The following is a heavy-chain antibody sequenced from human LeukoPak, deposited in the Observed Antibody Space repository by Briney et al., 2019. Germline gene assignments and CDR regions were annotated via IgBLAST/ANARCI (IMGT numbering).Heavy chain of an antibody. CDR1: GYTFSNYA. CDR3: TKLVDSAPSY. Sequence: GGPLRLSCEASGYTFSNYAMMWIRQAPGKGLEWVSSIGGTTYYADPVRGRFTISRDNSKNTLYLQMNNLRAEDTALYYCTKLVDSAPSYWGQGTLVTVSS. D-gene: IGHD2-15*01. J-gene: IGHJ4*02. V-gene: IGHV3-23*01. CDR2: IGGTT.